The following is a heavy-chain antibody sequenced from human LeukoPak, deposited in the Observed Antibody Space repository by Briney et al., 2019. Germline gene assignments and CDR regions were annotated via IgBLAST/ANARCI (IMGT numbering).Heavy chain of an antibody. CDR2: IGVSATAI. CDR1: GFTFSSYA. CDR3: ARGSWRVARIPDY. D-gene: IGHD5-12*01. V-gene: IGHV3-11*01. J-gene: IGHJ4*02. Sequence: GGSLRLSCAASGFTFSSYAMTWIRQAPGKGLEWVSYIGVSATAIHYADSVKGRFTIFRDNAKNSLYLQMNRLRAEDTAVYYCARGSWRVARIPDYWGQGTLVTVSS.